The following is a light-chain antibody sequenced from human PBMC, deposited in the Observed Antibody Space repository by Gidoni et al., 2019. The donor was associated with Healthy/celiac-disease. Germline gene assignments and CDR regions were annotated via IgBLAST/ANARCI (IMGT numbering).Light chain of an antibody. V-gene: IGKV4-1*01. CDR3: QQYYSPPRT. Sequence: DIVMTQSPDSLAVSLGERATINCKSSQSVLYSSTNKNYLAWYQQKPGQPPKLLIYWASTRESGVPDRFSGSGSGTDFTLTISSLQAEDVAVDYCQQYYSPPRTFGGGTKVEIK. CDR1: QSVLYSSTNKNY. J-gene: IGKJ4*01. CDR2: WAS.